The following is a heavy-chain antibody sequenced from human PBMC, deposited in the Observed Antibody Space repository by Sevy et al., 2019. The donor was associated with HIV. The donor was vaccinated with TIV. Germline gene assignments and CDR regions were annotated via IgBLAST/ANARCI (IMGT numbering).Heavy chain of an antibody. J-gene: IGHJ6*03. D-gene: IGHD5-12*01. CDR3: ARELRGYGGYDPYYYYYYMDV. V-gene: IGHV4-4*08. Sequence: SETLSLTCTVSGGSISSFDWSWIRQPPGKGLEWIGRIFTTGTTNYNPSLKRRVTISIDTSKNQFSLKLTSVTATDAAVYYCARELRGYGGYDPYYYYYYMDVWGKGTRVTVSS. CDR2: IFTTGTT. CDR1: GGSISSFD.